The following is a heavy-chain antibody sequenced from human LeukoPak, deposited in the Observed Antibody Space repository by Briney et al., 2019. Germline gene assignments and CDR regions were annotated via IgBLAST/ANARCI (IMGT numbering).Heavy chain of an antibody. V-gene: IGHV1-18*01. J-gene: IGHJ5*02. CDR2: ISAYNGNT. Sequence: ASVKVSCKASGYTFTSYGISWVRQAPGQGLEWMGWISAYNGNTNYAQKLQGRVTMTTDTSTSTAYMELRGLRSDDTAVYYCARDKVAVAENWFDPWGQGTLVTVSS. D-gene: IGHD6-19*01. CDR1: GYTFTSYG. CDR3: ARDKVAVAENWFDP.